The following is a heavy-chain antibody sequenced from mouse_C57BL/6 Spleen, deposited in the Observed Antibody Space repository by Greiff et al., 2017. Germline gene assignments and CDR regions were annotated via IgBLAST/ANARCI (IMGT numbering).Heavy chain of an antibody. V-gene: IGHV5-9-1*02. CDR1: GFTFSSYA. Sequence: EVQRVESGEGLVKPGGSLKLSCAASGFTFSSYAMSWVRQTPEKRLEWVAYISSGGDYIYYADTVKGRFTISRDNARNTLYLQMSSLRSEDTAMYYCTRESTMVTNYFDYWGQGTTLTVSS. J-gene: IGHJ2*01. CDR2: ISSGGDYI. CDR3: TRESTMVTNYFDY. D-gene: IGHD2-2*01.